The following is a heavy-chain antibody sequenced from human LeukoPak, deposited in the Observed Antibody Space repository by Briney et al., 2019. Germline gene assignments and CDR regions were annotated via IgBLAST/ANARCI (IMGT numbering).Heavy chain of an antibody. CDR1: GFTFSNYA. J-gene: IGHJ6*03. D-gene: IGHD3-10*01. CDR2: INTRGGTT. CDR3: ARAGVPGMVRGANYYMDV. V-gene: IGHV3-23*01. Sequence: GGSLRLSCAASGFTFSNYAMSWVRQAPGKGLEWVSAINTRGGTTYYADSVKGRFTISRDNSKNTLYLQMNSLRAEDTAVYYCARAGVPGMVRGANYYMDVWGKGTTVTISS.